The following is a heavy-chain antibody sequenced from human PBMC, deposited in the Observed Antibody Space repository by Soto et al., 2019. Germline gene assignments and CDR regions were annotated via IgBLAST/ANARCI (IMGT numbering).Heavy chain of an antibody. CDR1: GGSISRGGYY. J-gene: IGHJ6*02. Sequence: SETLSLTCTVSGGSISRGGYYWTWIRQHPGKGLEWIGYVYFSGNTYYNPSLQSRLTISIDTSKSHFSLKLSSVTVADTAVYYCARETLRFDGLDVWGQGTTVTVSS. V-gene: IGHV4-31*03. D-gene: IGHD3-3*01. CDR2: VYFSGNT. CDR3: ARETLRFDGLDV.